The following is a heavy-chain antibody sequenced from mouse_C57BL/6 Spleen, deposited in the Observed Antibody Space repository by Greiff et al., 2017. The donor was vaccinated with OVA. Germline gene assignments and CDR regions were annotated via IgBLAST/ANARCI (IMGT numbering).Heavy chain of an antibody. V-gene: IGHV1-80*01. CDR3: ARCDGYYPWFAY. Sequence: QVQLKQSGAELVKPGASVKISCKASGYAFSSYWMNWVKQRPGKGLEWIGQIYPGDGDTNYNGKFKGKATLTADKSSSTAYMQLSSLTSEDSAVYFCARCDGYYPWFAYWGQGTLVTVSA. CDR1: GYAFSSYW. J-gene: IGHJ3*01. CDR2: IYPGDGDT. D-gene: IGHD2-3*01.